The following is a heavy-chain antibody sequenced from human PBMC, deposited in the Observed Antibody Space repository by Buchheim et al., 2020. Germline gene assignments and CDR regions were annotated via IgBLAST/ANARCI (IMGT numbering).Heavy chain of an antibody. J-gene: IGHJ4*02. CDR1: GFTISSYA. CDR2: ISYDGSNK. D-gene: IGHD3-22*01. V-gene: IGHV3-30*04. CDR3: ARIGKDSSGYYYFDY. Sequence: QVQLVESGGGVVQPGRSLRLSCAASGFTISSYAMHWVRQAPGKGLEWVAVISYDGSNKYYADSVKGRFTISRDNSKNTLYLQMNSLRAEDTAVYYCARIGKDSSGYYYFDYWGQGTL.